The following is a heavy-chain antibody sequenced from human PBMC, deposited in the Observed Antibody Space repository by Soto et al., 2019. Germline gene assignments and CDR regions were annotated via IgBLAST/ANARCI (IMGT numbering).Heavy chain of an antibody. CDR2: IGASGAGT. D-gene: IGHD1-26*01. CDR3: ALRKTGSYFDS. CDR1: GFTFSSYA. V-gene: IGHV3-23*01. J-gene: IGHJ4*02. Sequence: LRLSCAASGFTFSSYAMGSVRQAPGKGLEWVSAIGASGAGTYYADSVKGRFTISRDNPKNTLHLQMNSLRDEDTAVYYCALRKTGSYFDSWGQGTLVPVSS.